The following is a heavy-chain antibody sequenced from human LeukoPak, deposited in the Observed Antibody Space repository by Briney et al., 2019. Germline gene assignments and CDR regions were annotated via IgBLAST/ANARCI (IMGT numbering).Heavy chain of an antibody. Sequence: GGSLRLSCAVSGFTLSNFGMHWVRQAPGKGLEWVAIIWYDERNKYYADSVKGRFTISRDNSKNTLYLQMNSLRAEDTAVYYCARDRSGSYYDGYFDYWGQGTLVTVSS. V-gene: IGHV3-30*02. D-gene: IGHD1-26*01. CDR3: ARDRSGSYYDGYFDY. CDR1: GFTLSNFG. J-gene: IGHJ4*02. CDR2: IWYDERNK.